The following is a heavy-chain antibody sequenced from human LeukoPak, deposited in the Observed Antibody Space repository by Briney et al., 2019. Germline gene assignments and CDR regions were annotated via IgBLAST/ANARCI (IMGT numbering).Heavy chain of an antibody. Sequence: GESLEISCQGSGYSFTSYWIGWVRQLPGKGLEWMGIIYPGDSDTRYSPSFQGQVTIPADKSISTAYLQWSSLKASDTAMYYCARTQAAVVEYWGQGTLVTVSS. V-gene: IGHV5-51*01. CDR3: ARTQAAVVEY. D-gene: IGHD6-19*01. CDR1: GYSFTSYW. CDR2: IYPGDSDT. J-gene: IGHJ4*02.